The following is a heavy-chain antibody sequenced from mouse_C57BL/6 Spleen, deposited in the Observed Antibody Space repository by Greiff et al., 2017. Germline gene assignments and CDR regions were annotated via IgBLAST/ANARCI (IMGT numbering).Heavy chain of an antibody. D-gene: IGHD1-1*01. CDR1: GYTFTSYW. CDR2: IDPSDSYT. J-gene: IGHJ4*01. Sequence: VQLQQPGAELVRPGTSVKLSCKASGYTFTSYWMHWVKQRPGQGLEWIGVIDPSDSYTNYNQKFKGKATLTVDTSSSTAYMQLSSLTSEDSAVYYCARITTVVARGAMDYWGQGTSVTVSS. CDR3: ARITTVVARGAMDY. V-gene: IGHV1-59*01.